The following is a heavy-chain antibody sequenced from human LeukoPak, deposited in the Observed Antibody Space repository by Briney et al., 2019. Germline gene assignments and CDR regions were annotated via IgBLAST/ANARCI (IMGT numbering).Heavy chain of an antibody. D-gene: IGHD3-10*01. J-gene: IGHJ4*02. CDR2: VYYSGVT. CDR3: ARHYGP. Sequence: SETLSLTCTVSGDSISSSSYYWGWVRQPPGKGLKWNGSVYYSGVTHYNPSLASRVTMSVDTSKNQFSLNLTSVTAADTAVYYCARHYGPWGQGTLVTVSS. V-gene: IGHV4-39*01. CDR1: GDSISSSSYY.